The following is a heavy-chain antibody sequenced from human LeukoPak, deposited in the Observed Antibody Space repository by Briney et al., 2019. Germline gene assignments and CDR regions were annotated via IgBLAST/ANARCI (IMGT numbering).Heavy chain of an antibody. J-gene: IGHJ4*02. CDR2: INHSGGT. V-gene: IGHV4-34*01. CDR3: ARVRADSSGWSPDFDY. D-gene: IGHD6-19*01. CDR1: GGSLSDSY. Sequence: PSGTLSLTCAVSGGSLSDSYWSWIRQSPGKGLEWIGEINHSGGTNYNPSLKRRVTISVDPSKSHFSLRVTSVTAADTAVYYCARVRADSSGWSPDFDYWGQGTLVTVSS.